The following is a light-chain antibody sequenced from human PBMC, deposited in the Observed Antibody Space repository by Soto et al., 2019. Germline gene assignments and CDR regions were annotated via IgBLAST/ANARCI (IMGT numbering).Light chain of an antibody. J-gene: IGKJ1*01. CDR2: DAS. CDR3: KQRSNWPRT. CDR1: QSVSSY. V-gene: IGKV3-11*01. Sequence: EIVLTQSPATLSLSPGERATLSCRASQSVSSYLAWYQQKPGQAPRLLIYDASNRATGIPARFSGSGSGTDFTLTIRSLEPEEFAVYYCKQRSNWPRTVGQGPKVDI.